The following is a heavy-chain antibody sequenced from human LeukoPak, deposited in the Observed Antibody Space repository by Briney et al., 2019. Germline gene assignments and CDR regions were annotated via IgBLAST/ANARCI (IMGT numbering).Heavy chain of an antibody. CDR1: GGSISSSNYY. J-gene: IGHJ3*02. CDR3: ARGYGDNSGAFDI. V-gene: IGHV4-39*07. Sequence: NPSETLSLTCTVSGGSISSSNYYWGWIRQPPGKGLEWIGSIYYSGNTYYNPFLKSRVTISVDTSKNQLSLKLSSVTAADTAVYFCARGYGDNSGAFDIWGQGTLVTVSS. D-gene: IGHD4-23*01. CDR2: IYYSGNT.